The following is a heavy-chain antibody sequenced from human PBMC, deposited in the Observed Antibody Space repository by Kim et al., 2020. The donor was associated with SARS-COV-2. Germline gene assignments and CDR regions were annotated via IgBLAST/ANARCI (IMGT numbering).Heavy chain of an antibody. D-gene: IGHD6-19*01. J-gene: IGHJ4*02. V-gene: IGHV3-33*01. CDR3: AGNDYSSGWYGFHY. Sequence: ADSVKGRFTISRDNSKNTLYLQMNSLRAEDTAVYYCAGNDYSSGWYGFHYWGQGTLVTVSS.